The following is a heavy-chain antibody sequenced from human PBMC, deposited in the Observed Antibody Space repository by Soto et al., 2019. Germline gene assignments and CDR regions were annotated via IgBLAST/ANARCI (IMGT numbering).Heavy chain of an antibody. V-gene: IGHV3-23*01. CDR1: GFTFSGYA. J-gene: IGHJ5*02. D-gene: IGHD3-10*01. CDR2: ISGSGGST. CDR3: AKDPARELLWFGENWFDP. Sequence: PGGSLRLSCAASGFTFSGYAMSWVRQAPGKGLEWVSAISGSGGSTYYADSVKGRFTISRDNSKNTLYLQMNSLRAEDTAVYYCAKDPARELLWFGENWFDPWGQGTLVTVSS.